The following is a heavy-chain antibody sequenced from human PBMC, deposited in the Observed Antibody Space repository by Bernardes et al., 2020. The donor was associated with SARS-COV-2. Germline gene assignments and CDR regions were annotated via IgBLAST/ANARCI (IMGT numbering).Heavy chain of an antibody. J-gene: IGHJ4*02. CDR2: IKQDGSEK. V-gene: IGHV3-7*03. CDR1: GFTFSSYW. D-gene: IGHD5-12*01. CDR3: ARVGEYSGYELYFDY. Sequence: VESLFLSCAASGFTFSSYWMSWVRQAPGKGLEWVANIKQDGSEKYYVDSVKGRFTISRDNAKNSLYLQMNSLRAEDTAVYYCARVGEYSGYELYFDYWGQGTLVNVSS.